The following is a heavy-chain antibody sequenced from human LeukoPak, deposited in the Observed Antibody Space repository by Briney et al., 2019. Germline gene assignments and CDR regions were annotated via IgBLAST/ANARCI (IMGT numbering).Heavy chain of an antibody. CDR1: GGSISTYY. Sequence: PSETLSLICTVSGGSISTYYRNWIRQPPGKGLEWIGYIYYSGNTNYNPSLKSRVTISVDTSKNQFSLKLSSVTAADTAVYYCARVPQSGSSSHGYYYYYMDVWSKGTTVTVSS. CDR3: ARVPQSGSSSHGYYYYYMDV. D-gene: IGHD6-6*01. J-gene: IGHJ6*03. V-gene: IGHV4-59*01. CDR2: IYYSGNT.